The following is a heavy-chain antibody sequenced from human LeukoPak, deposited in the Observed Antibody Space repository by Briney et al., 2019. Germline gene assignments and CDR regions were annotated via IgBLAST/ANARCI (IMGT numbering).Heavy chain of an antibody. CDR3: ARDRGYSSQTWWFDP. Sequence: ASVKVSCKASGYTFTSYSISWVRQAPGQGLEWMGWISAYNGNTNYAQKLQGRVTMTTDTSTSTAYMELRSLRSDDTAVYYCARDRGYSSQTWWFDPWGQGTLVTVSS. D-gene: IGHD6-13*01. CDR2: ISAYNGNT. V-gene: IGHV1-18*01. J-gene: IGHJ5*02. CDR1: GYTFTSYS.